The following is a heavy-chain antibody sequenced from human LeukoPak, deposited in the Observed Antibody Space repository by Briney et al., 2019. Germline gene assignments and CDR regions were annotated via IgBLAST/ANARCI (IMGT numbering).Heavy chain of an antibody. Sequence: SETLSLTCTVSGDSISSGTYYWSWIRQPAGKGLEWIGRIDASGDPNYNPSLRSRLTMSVDTSKNQFSLNLRFVTAADTAVFYCARGFEYSTSSRLGYYYFYMDVWGIGTTVTVSS. J-gene: IGHJ6*03. V-gene: IGHV4-61*02. CDR1: GDSISSGTYY. CDR3: ARGFEYSTSSRLGYYYFYMDV. CDR2: IDASGDP. D-gene: IGHD6-6*01.